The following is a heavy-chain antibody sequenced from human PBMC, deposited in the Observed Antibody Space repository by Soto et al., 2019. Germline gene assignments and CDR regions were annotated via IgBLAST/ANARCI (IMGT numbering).Heavy chain of an antibody. V-gene: IGHV3-66*01. CDR3: TTCTLEYYAILTGYFPFYFDY. D-gene: IGHD3-9*01. CDR2: IYTGGST. Sequence: PGGSLRLSCAASGFTVNTKYVTWVRQAPGKGLEWVSVIYTGGSTYYADSVKGRFTISRDNSKNTVYLQMNSLRAEDAAVYFCTTCTLEYYAILTGYFPFYFDYWGRGTLVTVSS. J-gene: IGHJ4*02. CDR1: GFTVNTKY.